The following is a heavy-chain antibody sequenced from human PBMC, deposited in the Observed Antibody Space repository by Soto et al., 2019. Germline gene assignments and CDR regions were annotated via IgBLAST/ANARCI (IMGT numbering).Heavy chain of an antibody. J-gene: IGHJ4*02. CDR1: GGSFNGYY. Sequence: SETLSLTCAVYGGSFNGYYWTWIRQPPGKGPEWIGDINHSGSTNYNPSLKSRVTISVDTSKNQFSLKLRSVTAADMAVFYCERDPDNYYFDSWGQGTLVTVSS. CDR3: ERDPDNYYFDS. CDR2: INHSGST. V-gene: IGHV4-34*01. D-gene: IGHD1-1*01.